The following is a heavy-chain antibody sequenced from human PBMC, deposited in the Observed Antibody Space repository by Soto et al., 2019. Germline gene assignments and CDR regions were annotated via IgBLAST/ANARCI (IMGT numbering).Heavy chain of an antibody. D-gene: IGHD6-13*01. Sequence: QVQLQQWGAGLLKPSETLSLTCAVYGGSFSGYYWSWIRQPPGKGLEWIGEIKHSGSTNYNQSLKSRVTISVDTSKNQFSLKLSSVTAADTAVYYCATNIAAAGTWFDPWGQGTLVTVSS. J-gene: IGHJ5*02. CDR3: ATNIAAAGTWFDP. CDR2: IKHSGST. CDR1: GGSFSGYY. V-gene: IGHV4-34*01.